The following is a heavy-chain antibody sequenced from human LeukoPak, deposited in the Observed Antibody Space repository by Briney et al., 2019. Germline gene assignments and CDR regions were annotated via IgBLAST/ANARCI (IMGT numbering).Heavy chain of an antibody. CDR1: GGSISSGSYY. V-gene: IGHV4-61*02. J-gene: IGHJ4*02. Sequence: SQTLSLTCTVSGGSISSGSYYWRWPRQPAGKGLEWIGRIYTSGSTNYNPSLKSRVTISVDTSKNQFSLKLSSVTAADTAVYYCARAGYSYGYWIFDYWGQGTLVTVSS. CDR2: IYTSGST. D-gene: IGHD5-18*01. CDR3: ARAGYSYGYWIFDY.